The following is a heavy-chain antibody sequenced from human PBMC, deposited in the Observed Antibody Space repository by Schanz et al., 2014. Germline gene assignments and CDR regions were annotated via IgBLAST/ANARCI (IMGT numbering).Heavy chain of an antibody. CDR3: ARGPIPIQGVPMDF. D-gene: IGHD3-10*01. CDR2: IYINSGST. CDR1: GFSVSTNY. V-gene: IGHV3-53*01. J-gene: IGHJ4*02. Sequence: EVQLVESGGGLIQPGGSLRLSCAVSGFSVSTNYMSWVRQAPGKGLEWVSSIYINSGSTNYADSVKGRFIISRDSSKDTLYLQMSGLTPEDTAVYYCARGPIPIQGVPMDFWGQGTLVTVSS.